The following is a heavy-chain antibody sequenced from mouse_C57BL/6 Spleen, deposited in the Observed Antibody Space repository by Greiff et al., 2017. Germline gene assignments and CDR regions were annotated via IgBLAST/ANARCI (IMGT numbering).Heavy chain of an antibody. CDR2: INPNNGGT. CDR3: ARVGSNYEDFDY. V-gene: IGHV1-26*01. J-gene: IGHJ2*01. D-gene: IGHD2-5*01. Sequence: VQLQQSGPELVKPGASVKISCKASGYTFTDYYMNWVKQSHGKSLEWIGDINPNNGGTSYNQKFKGKATLTVDKSSSTAYMELRSLTSADSAVYYCARVGSNYEDFDYWGQGTTLTVAS. CDR1: GYTFTDYY.